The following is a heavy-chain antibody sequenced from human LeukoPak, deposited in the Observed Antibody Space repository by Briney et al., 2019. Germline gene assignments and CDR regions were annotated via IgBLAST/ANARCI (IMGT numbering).Heavy chain of an antibody. CDR3: ARDVYDYVWGSYRWGYFDY. D-gene: IGHD3-16*01. Sequence: PSQTLSLTCTVSGGSISSGSYYWSWIRQPAGKGLEWIGRIYTSGSTNYNPSLKSRVTKSVDTSKNQFSLKLSSVTAADTAVYYCARDVYDYVWGSYRWGYFDYWGQGTLVTVSS. CDR2: IYTSGST. CDR1: GGSISSGSYY. V-gene: IGHV4-61*02. J-gene: IGHJ4*02.